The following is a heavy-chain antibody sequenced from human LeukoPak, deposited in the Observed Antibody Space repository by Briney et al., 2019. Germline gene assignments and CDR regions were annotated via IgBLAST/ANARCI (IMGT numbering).Heavy chain of an antibody. CDR2: IKQDGSET. D-gene: IGHD7-27*01. J-gene: IGHJ4*02. CDR3: TREGISGTNWGSKY. CDR1: GFTSSGYW. V-gene: IGHV3-7*01. Sequence: GGSLRLSCAASGFTSSGYWMSWVRQAPGKGLEWVANIKQDGSETYYVDSVKGRFTISRDNAKNSLYLQMNSLRAEDTAVYSCTREGISGTNWGSKYWGQGTLVTVSS.